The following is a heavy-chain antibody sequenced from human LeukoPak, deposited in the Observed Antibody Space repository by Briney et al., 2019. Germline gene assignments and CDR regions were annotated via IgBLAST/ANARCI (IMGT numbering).Heavy chain of an antibody. V-gene: IGHV4-31*03. CDR2: IYSSGST. CDR3: ARGIRGVRGVTSGIDY. J-gene: IGHJ4*02. Sequence: PSETLSLTCTVSGGSISSGGYYWSWIRQHPGKGLEWIGYIYSSGSTYYNPSVKSRVTISVDTSKNQFSLKLSSVTAADTAVCYCARGIRGVRGVTSGIDYWGQGTLVTVSS. CDR1: GGSISSGGYY. D-gene: IGHD3-10*01.